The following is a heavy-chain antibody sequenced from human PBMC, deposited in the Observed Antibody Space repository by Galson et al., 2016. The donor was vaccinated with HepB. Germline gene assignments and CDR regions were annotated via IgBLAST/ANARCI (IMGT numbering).Heavy chain of an antibody. Sequence: SLRLSCAASGFTFITYAMRWVRQAPGKGLEWVSLIIGNGGKTYYADSVRGRFTISRDNSNRLSLQMNSLKADDTAVYFCARIPTDSYHWYLGLWGRGTLVTVSS. CDR1: GFTFITYA. V-gene: IGHV3-23*01. CDR3: ARIPTDSYHWYLGL. CDR2: IIGNGGKT. J-gene: IGHJ2*01. D-gene: IGHD1-26*01.